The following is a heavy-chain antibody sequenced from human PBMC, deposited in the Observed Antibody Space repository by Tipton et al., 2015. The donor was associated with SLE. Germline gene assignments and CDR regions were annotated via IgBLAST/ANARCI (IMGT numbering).Heavy chain of an antibody. Sequence: TLSLTCAVYGGSFSGYFWGWVRQPPGKGLEWIGSIYYSGSTYYNPSLKSRVTISVDTSKNQFSLKLSSVTAVDTAVYYCARDYGGGYSYGDAFDIWGQGTMVTVSS. J-gene: IGHJ3*02. CDR3: ARDYGGGYSYGDAFDI. V-gene: IGHV4-34*01. CDR2: IYYSGST. CDR1: GGSFSGYF. D-gene: IGHD5-18*01.